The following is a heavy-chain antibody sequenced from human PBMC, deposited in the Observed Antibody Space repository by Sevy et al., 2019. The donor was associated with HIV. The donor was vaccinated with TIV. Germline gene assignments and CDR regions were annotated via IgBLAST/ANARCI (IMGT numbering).Heavy chain of an antibody. D-gene: IGHD7-27*01. CDR1: GGSISSYY. Sequence: QSQTLSLTCTVSGGSISSYYWSWIRQPPGKGLEWIGYIYYSGSTNYNPSLKSRVTISVDTSKNQFSLKLSSVTAADTAVYYCARATGDSALRPRFEFDYWGQGTLVTVSS. CDR3: ARATGDSALRPRFEFDY. J-gene: IGHJ4*02. CDR2: IYYSGST. V-gene: IGHV4-59*01.